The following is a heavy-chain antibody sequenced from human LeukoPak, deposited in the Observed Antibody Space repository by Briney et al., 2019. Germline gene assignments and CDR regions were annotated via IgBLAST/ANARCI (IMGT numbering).Heavy chain of an antibody. D-gene: IGHD6-19*01. CDR2: IRQDGIEK. V-gene: IGHV3-7*01. CDR1: GFTFSGYW. CDR3: ARGSGGDSSGWYGGWYFDL. J-gene: IGHJ2*01. Sequence: GGSLRLSCAASGFTFSGYWMTWVRQAPGKGLEWVANIRQDGIEKSYVDSVKGRFTISKDNAKNSLYLQMNSLRAEDTAVYYCARGSGGDSSGWYGGWYFDLWGRGTLVTVSS.